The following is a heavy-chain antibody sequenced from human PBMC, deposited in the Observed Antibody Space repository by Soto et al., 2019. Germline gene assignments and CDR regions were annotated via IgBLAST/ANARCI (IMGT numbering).Heavy chain of an antibody. D-gene: IGHD3-22*01. V-gene: IGHV3-23*01. CDR1: GFTFNNYA. CDR3: AKDQRGTMTGFDY. CDR2: ISGSGGST. J-gene: IGHJ4*02. Sequence: EVQLLESGGGLVQPGGSLRLSCAASGFTFNNYAMNWVRQAPGKGLEWVSLISGSGGSTYYADSVKGRFTISRDNYKNTLYLQMNSLRAEDTAVYYCAKDQRGTMTGFDYWGQGTLVTVSS.